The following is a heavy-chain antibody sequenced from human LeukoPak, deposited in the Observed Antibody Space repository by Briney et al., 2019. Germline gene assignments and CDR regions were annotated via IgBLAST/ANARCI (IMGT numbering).Heavy chain of an antibody. CDR3: ARDAAIAAAGCFYY. Sequence: PSETLSLTCTVSGGSISSGSYYWSWIRQPAGKGLEWIGRIYTSGSTNYNPSLKSRVTISVDTSKNQFSLKLSSVTAADTAVYYCARDAAIAAAGCFYYWGQGTLVTVSS. CDR1: GGSISSGSYY. CDR2: IYTSGST. D-gene: IGHD6-13*01. J-gene: IGHJ4*02. V-gene: IGHV4-61*02.